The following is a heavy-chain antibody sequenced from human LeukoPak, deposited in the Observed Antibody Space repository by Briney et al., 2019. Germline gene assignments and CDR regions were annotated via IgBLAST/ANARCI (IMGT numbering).Heavy chain of an antibody. Sequence: SETLSLTCAAYGGSFSGAYWSWIRQAPGKGLEWFGEINHSGSANYNPSLKSRVTISVDTSKNQFSLKLTSVTAADTAVYYCARAPKDIVVVPASWWFDPWGQGTLVTVSS. V-gene: IGHV4-34*01. CDR1: GGSFSGAY. D-gene: IGHD2-2*01. J-gene: IGHJ5*02. CDR3: ARAPKDIVVVPASWWFDP. CDR2: INHSGSA.